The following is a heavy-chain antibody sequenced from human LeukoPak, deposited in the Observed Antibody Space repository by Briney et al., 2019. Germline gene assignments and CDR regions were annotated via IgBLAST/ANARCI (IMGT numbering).Heavy chain of an antibody. V-gene: IGHV4-59*08. J-gene: IGHJ4*02. CDR3: ARHFTSGKGYCSGGSCYGAYYFDY. CDR2: IYYSGST. CDR1: GGSISRYY. D-gene: IGHD2-15*01. Sequence: SDTLSLTCTVSGGSISRYYWSWIRQPPGKGLEWIGYIYYSGSTNYNPSLKSRVTISVDTSKNQFSLKLSSVTAADTAVYYCARHFTSGKGYCSGGSCYGAYYFDYWGQGTLVTVSS.